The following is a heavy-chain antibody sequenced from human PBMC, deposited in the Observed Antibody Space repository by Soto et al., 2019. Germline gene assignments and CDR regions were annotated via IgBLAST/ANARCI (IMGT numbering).Heavy chain of an antibody. CDR1: GFTFGNHW. CDR2: MNSDGSTT. CDR3: ARDGVYYDILTGYLYYYYGMDV. V-gene: IGHV3-74*01. J-gene: IGHJ6*02. Sequence: GGSLRLSCVVSGFTFGNHWMHWVRQAPGKGLEWVSRMNSDGSTTNYADSVKGRFTVSRDNAKNTLYLQMNSLRAEDTAVYYCARDGVYYDILTGYLYYYYGMDVWGQGTTVTVSS. D-gene: IGHD3-9*01.